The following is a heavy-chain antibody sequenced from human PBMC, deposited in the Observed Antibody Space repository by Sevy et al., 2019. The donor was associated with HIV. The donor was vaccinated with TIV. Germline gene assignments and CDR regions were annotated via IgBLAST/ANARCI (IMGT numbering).Heavy chain of an antibody. Sequence: GESLKISCTASGFIFGDYAMSLVRQAPGKGLGWVAFLKHRAYGGTLDYAASVKGRFTISRDDSKSVAHLQMNDLKTEDTAIYYCTRWKGAHSIFDYWGQGALVTVSS. D-gene: IGHD1-1*01. CDR1: GFIFGDYA. V-gene: IGHV3-49*04. CDR2: LKHRAYGGTL. J-gene: IGHJ4*02. CDR3: TRWKGAHSIFDY.